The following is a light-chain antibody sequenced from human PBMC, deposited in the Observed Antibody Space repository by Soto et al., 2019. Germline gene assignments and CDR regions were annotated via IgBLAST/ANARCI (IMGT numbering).Light chain of an antibody. CDR1: QSISSY. CDR2: AAS. Sequence: MTQSPDYLAASLGARATMRCKSSQSISSYLNWYQQKPGKAPKLLIYAASSLQSGVPSRFSGSGSGTEFTLTISGLQPDDFATYYCQQYNSLWTFGQGTKVDIK. CDR3: QQYNSLWT. J-gene: IGKJ1*01. V-gene: IGKV1-39*01.